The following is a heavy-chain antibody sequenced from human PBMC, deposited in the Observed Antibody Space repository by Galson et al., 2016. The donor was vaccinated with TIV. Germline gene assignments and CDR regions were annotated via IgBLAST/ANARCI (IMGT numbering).Heavy chain of an antibody. J-gene: IGHJ1*01. CDR1: GGSISSRDYY. CDR3: ARLSNIAVY. CDR2: VYYSGNT. D-gene: IGHD6-19*01. Sequence: VSGGSISSRDYYWGWIRQPPGKGLEWIGSVYYSGNTYYNPSLKSRVTISVDTSKNQFSLRLNSVTAADTAVYLCARLSNIAVYWGQGTLVTVSS. V-gene: IGHV4-39*01.